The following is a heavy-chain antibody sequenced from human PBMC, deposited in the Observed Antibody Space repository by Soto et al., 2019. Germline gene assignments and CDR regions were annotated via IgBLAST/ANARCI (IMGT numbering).Heavy chain of an antibody. J-gene: IGHJ1*01. CDR2: ISYDGSNK. CDR3: ARDRPYFQH. CDR1: GFTFSSYA. Sequence: QVQLVESGGGVVQPGRSQRLSCAASGFTFSSYAMHWVRQAPGKGLEWVAVISYDGSNKYYADSVKGRFTISRDNSKNTLYLQMNSLRAEDTAVYYCARDRPYFQHWGQGTLVTVSS. V-gene: IGHV3-30-3*01.